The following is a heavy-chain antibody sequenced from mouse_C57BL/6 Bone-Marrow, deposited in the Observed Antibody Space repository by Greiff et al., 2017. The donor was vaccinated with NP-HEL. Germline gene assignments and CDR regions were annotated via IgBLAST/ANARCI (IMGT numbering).Heavy chain of an antibody. CDR1: GYSFTDYN. Sequence: LQESGPELVKPGASVKISCKASGYSFTDYNMNWVKQSNGKSLEWIGVINPNYGTTSYNQKFKGKATLTVDQSSSTAYMQLNSLTSEDSAVYYCARRKAITTDWYFDVWGTGTTVTVSS. D-gene: IGHD1-1*01. V-gene: IGHV1-39*01. CDR3: ARRKAITTDWYFDV. CDR2: INPNYGTT. J-gene: IGHJ1*03.